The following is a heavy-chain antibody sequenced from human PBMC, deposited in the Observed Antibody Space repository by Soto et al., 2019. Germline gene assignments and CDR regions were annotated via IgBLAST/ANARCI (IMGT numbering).Heavy chain of an antibody. Sequence: ASVKVSCKASGYTFTGYYMHWVRQAPGQGLEWMGWINPNSGGTNYAQKFQGRVTMTRDTSISTAYMELSRLRSDDTAVYYCARDLIVAVPAAQYYYYYGMDVWGQGTTVTVSS. CDR1: GYTFTGYY. V-gene: IGHV1-2*02. D-gene: IGHD2-2*01. CDR3: ARDLIVAVPAAQYYYYYGMDV. J-gene: IGHJ6*02. CDR2: INPNSGGT.